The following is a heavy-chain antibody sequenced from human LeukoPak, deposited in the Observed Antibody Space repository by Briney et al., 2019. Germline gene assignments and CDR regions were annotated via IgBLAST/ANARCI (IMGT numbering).Heavy chain of an antibody. V-gene: IGHV1-2*02. CDR2: INLNSGGT. J-gene: IGHJ5*02. CDR3: ASLGSRSSGVGWFDP. D-gene: IGHD6-19*01. CDR1: GYTFTGYY. Sequence: ASVKVSCKASGYTFTGYYMHWVRQAPGQGLEWMGWINLNSGGTNYAQKFQGRVTMTRDTSISTAYMELSRLRSDDTAVYYCASLGSRSSGVGWFDPWGQGTLVTVSS.